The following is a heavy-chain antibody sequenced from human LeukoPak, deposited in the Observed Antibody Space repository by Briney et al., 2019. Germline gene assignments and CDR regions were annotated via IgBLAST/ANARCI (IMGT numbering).Heavy chain of an antibody. CDR2: IYYSGST. V-gene: IGHV4-39*01. D-gene: IGHD2-15*01. CDR1: GGSISSSSYY. CDR3: ASKHRFCSGGSCRTGFDP. Sequence: SETLSLTCTVSGGSISSSSYYWGWIRQPPGKGLEWIGSIYYSGSTYYNPSLKSRVTISVDTSKNQFSLKLSSVTAADTAVYYCASKHRFCSGGSCRTGFDPWGQGTPVTVSS. J-gene: IGHJ5*02.